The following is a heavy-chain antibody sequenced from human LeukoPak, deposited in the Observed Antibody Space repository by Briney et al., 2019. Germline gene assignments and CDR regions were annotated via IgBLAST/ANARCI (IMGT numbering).Heavy chain of an antibody. CDR3: ARELRGAPTPGAY. J-gene: IGHJ4*02. CDR2: VHKSGRT. Sequence: PSETLSLTCALSTVSGSSGNFWSWVRQPPGEGLEWIGEVHKSGRTNYNPSLKTRVTISIDASKNQLSLELTPVTAADTAVYYCARELRGAPTPGAYWGQGTRVTVSS. CDR1: TVSGSSGNF. D-gene: IGHD1-26*01. V-gene: IGHV4-4*02.